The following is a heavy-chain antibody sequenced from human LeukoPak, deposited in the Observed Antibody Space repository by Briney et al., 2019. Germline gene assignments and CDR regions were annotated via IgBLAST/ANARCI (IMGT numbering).Heavy chain of an antibody. V-gene: IGHV3-53*01. CDR1: GFTVSSNY. CDR3: ACTMVRGVSPRSWFDP. D-gene: IGHD3-10*01. CDR2: IYSGGST. J-gene: IGHJ5*02. Sequence: PGGSLRLSCAASGFTVSSNYMSWVRQAPGKGLEWVSVIYSGGSTYYADSVKGRFTISRDNSKNTLYLQMNSLRAEDTAVYYCACTMVRGVSPRSWFDPWGQGTLVTVSS.